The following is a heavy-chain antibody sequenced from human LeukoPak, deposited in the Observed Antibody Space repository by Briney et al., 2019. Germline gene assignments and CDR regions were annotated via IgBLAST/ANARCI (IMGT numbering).Heavy chain of an antibody. CDR2: ISSSSSYI. CDR3: ARRERSGWYASD. V-gene: IGHV3-21*01. J-gene: IGHJ4*02. CDR1: GFTFSSYS. D-gene: IGHD6-19*01. Sequence: GGSLRLSCAASGFTFSSYSMNWVRQAPGKGLEWVSSISSSSSYIYYADSVKGRFTISRDNAKNSLYLQMNSLRAEDTAVYYCARRERSGWYASDWGQGTLVTVSS.